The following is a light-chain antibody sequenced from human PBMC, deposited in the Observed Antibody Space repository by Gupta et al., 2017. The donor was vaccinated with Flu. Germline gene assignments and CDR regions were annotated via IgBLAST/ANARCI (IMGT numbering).Light chain of an antibody. CDR3: QHVNSFVFN. Sequence: DIQLTQSPSYLSTSVGGRVSISCRASQDISRFLAWYQQKPGKAPKLLIYMASTLHSGVPSRFSGSGSGTEFTLTISRLQPEDFATYYCQHVNSFVFNFGPGTRVDLK. J-gene: IGKJ3*01. CDR1: QDISRF. CDR2: MAS. V-gene: IGKV1-9*01.